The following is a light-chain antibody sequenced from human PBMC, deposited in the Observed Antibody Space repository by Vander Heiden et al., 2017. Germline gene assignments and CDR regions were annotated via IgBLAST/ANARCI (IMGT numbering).Light chain of an antibody. Sequence: DIQMTQSPSTLSASVGDRVTITCWASQNISHWLAWFHQRPGKAPKLLIYKASSLESGVPSRFSGSGSGTEFTLTISSLQPDDFATYYCQQYYSYWTFGQGTKVEIK. V-gene: IGKV1-5*03. CDR2: KAS. CDR1: QNISHW. J-gene: IGKJ1*01. CDR3: QQYYSYWT.